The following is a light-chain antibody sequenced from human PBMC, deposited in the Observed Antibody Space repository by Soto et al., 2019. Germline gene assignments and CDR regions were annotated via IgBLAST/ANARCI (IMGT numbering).Light chain of an antibody. J-gene: IGKJ1*01. CDR1: QSIGNY. Sequence: EIVLTQSPATLSLPPGERATLSCRASQSIGNYLAWYQQKPGQAPRLLIYDASTRDTGIPARFSGSGSGTEFTLTISRLQSEDFAVYYCQQYDDWPTTFGQGTKVDIK. CDR2: DAS. V-gene: IGKV3-15*01. CDR3: QQYDDWPTT.